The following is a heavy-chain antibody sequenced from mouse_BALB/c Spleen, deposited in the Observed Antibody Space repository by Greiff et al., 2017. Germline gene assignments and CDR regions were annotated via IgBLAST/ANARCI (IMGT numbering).Heavy chain of an antibody. J-gene: IGHJ3*01. Sequence: EVHLVESGPGLVKPSQSLSLTCSVTGYSITSGYYWNWIRQFPGNKLEWMGYISYDGSNNYNPSLKNRISITRDTSKNQFFLKLNSVTTEDTATYYCARARWLTPFAYWGQGTLVTVSA. CDR2: ISYDGSN. D-gene: IGHD2-3*01. CDR1: GYSITSGYY. V-gene: IGHV3-6*02. CDR3: ARARWLTPFAY.